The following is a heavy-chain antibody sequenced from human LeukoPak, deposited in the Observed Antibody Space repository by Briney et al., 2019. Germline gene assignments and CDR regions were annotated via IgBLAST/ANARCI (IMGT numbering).Heavy chain of an antibody. V-gene: IGHV3-11*04. Sequence: PGGSLRLSCAASGFTFSDYYMSWIRQAPGKGLEWVSYISSSGSTIYYADSVKGRFTISRDNAKNLLFLQINSLRVEDTAVYYCARETPRRGETRDGYRWGQGTVVTVSS. CDR2: ISSSGSTI. CDR1: GFTFSDYY. D-gene: IGHD5-24*01. CDR3: ARETPRRGETRDGYR. J-gene: IGHJ4*02.